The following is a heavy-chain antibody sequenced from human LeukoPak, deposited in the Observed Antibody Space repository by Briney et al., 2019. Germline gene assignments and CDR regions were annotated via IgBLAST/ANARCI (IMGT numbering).Heavy chain of an antibody. D-gene: IGHD6-19*01. J-gene: IGHJ3*02. V-gene: IGHV4-61*05. Sequence: SQTLSLTCTVSGGSISSSSFYWSWIRQPPGKGLEWIGYIYYSGSTNYNPSLKSRVTISVDTSKNQFSLKLSSVTAADTAVYYCARRGSGWYEGAFDIWGQGTMVTVSS. CDR3: ARRGSGWYEGAFDI. CDR2: IYYSGST. CDR1: GGSISSSSFY.